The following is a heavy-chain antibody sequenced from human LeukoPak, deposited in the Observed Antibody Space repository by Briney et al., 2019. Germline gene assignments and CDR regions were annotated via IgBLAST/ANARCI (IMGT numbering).Heavy chain of an antibody. J-gene: IGHJ4*02. CDR2: ISSSSSYI. CDR1: GFTFSSYG. Sequence: RSGGSLRLSCAASGFTFSSYGLNWVRQAPGKGLEWVSSISSSSSYIYYVDSLKGRFTISRDNAKNTLYLQMNSLRAEDTAVYYCAKDNDDYGEPYYFDYWGQGTLVTVSS. V-gene: IGHV3-21*04. D-gene: IGHD4-17*01. CDR3: AKDNDDYGEPYYFDY.